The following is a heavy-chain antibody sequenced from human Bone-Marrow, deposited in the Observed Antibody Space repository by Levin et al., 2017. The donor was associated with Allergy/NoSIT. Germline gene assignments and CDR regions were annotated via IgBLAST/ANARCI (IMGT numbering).Heavy chain of an antibody. CDR3: AHTGSTSNFDF. CDR2: IFGDDYK. Sequence: GSGPTLVKPTQTLTLTCTFSKFSLRSGPVGVGWIRQPPGKALEWLALIFGDDYKYYSPSLMNRLTIARGTSKNQVVLTMTNMDPVDTATYFCAHTGSTSNFDFWGQGTLVTVSS. CDR1: KFSLRSGPVG. D-gene: IGHD2-15*01. V-gene: IGHV2-5*02. J-gene: IGHJ4*02.